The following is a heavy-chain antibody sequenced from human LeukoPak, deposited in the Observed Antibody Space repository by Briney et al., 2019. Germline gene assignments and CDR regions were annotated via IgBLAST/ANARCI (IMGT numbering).Heavy chain of an antibody. V-gene: IGHV4-34*01. D-gene: IGHD5-12*01. J-gene: IGHJ4*02. CDR3: ARSGSGYLRYYFDY. CDR2: IYYSGST. Sequence: PSETLSLTCAVYDGSFSGYYWSWIRQPPGKGLEWIGSIYYSGSTYYNPSLKSRVTISVDTSKNQFSLKLSSVTAADTAVYYCARSGSGYLRYYFDYWGQGTLVTVSS. CDR1: DGSFSGYY.